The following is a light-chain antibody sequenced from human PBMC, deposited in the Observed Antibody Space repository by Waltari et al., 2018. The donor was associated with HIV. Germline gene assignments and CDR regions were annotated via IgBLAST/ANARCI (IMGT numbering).Light chain of an antibody. CDR3: QTWDSNYVV. CDR1: RLGTKY. CDR2: QDT. V-gene: IGLV3-1*01. J-gene: IGLJ2*01. Sequence: SSELTQPPSVSVSAGLTAILTCSGDRLGTKYAFWYQQKPGQPPVLVIDQDTKRPSGIPERFSGSNSGTTATLTISGTQAMDEAEYYCQTWDSNYVVFGGGTKLTVL.